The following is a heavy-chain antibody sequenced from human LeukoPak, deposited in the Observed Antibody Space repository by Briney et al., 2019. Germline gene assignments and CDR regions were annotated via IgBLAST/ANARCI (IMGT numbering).Heavy chain of an antibody. D-gene: IGHD2-2*01. CDR1: GGSVSNGSYY. J-gene: IGHJ3*02. CDR3: ARAGEYCSSTSCYAVLGAFDI. V-gene: IGHV4-61*01. CDR2: IYYSGST. Sequence: SETLSLTCTVSGGSVSNGSYYWNWIRRPPGKGLEWIGYIYYSGSTNYNPSLKSRVTISVATSKNQFSLKLGSVTAADTAVYYCARAGEYCSSTSCYAVLGAFDIWGQGTMVTVSS.